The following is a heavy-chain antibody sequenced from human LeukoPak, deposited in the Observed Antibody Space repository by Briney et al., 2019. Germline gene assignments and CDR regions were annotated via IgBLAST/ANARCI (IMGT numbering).Heavy chain of an antibody. V-gene: IGHV3-21*01. CDR2: ISSSSYI. CDR3: ARGTGGSGSYYYYYMDV. Sequence: GGSLRLSCAASGFTFSSYSMNWVRQAPGKGLEWVSSISSSSYIYYADSVKGRFTISRDNAKNSLYLQMNSLRAEDTAVYYCARGTGGSGSYYYYYMDVWGKGTTVTVSS. CDR1: GFTFSSYS. D-gene: IGHD3-10*01. J-gene: IGHJ6*03.